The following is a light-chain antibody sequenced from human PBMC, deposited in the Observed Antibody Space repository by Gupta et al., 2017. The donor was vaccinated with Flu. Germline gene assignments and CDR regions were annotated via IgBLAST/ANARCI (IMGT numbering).Light chain of an antibody. CDR3: MQGKHCPRS. CDR2: KVS. Sequence: DVVMTQSPLSLPVTLGQPASISCRSSQSREYSDGNTYLSWFQQRPGQSPRRLIYKVSNRDSGVPDRFSGSGSGTEFTLKINRGEAEDVGVYYCMQGKHCPRSFGQGTKLEIK. CDR1: QSREYSDGNTY. V-gene: IGKV2-30*01. J-gene: IGKJ2*03.